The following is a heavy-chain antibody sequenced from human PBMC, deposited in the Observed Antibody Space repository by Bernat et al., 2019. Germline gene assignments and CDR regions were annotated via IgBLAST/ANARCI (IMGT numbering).Heavy chain of an antibody. Sequence: EVQLVESGGGLVKPGRSLRLSCTASGFTFGDYAMSWFRQAPGKGLEWVGFIRSKAYGGTTEYAASVKGRFTISRDDSKSIAYLQMNSLKTEDTAVYYCTNGRLNYHYYHMDVWGKGTTVTVSS. CDR3: TNGRLNYHYYHMDV. J-gene: IGHJ6*03. D-gene: IGHD3/OR15-3a*01. CDR1: GFTFGDYA. CDR2: IRSKAYGGTT. V-gene: IGHV3-49*05.